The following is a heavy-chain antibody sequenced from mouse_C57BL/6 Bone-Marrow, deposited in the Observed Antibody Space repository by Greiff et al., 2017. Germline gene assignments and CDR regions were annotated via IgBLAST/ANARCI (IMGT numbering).Heavy chain of an antibody. CDR2: IHPNSGST. Sequence: QVQLQQSGAELVKPGASVKLSCKASGYTFTSYWMHWVKQRPGQGLEWIGMIHPNSGSTNYNEKFKSKDTLTVDKSSSTAYMQLSSLTSEDSAVYYCARYYDWFAYWGQGTLVTVSA. CDR1: GYTFTSYW. CDR3: ARYYDWFAY. V-gene: IGHV1-64*01. D-gene: IGHD2-4*01. J-gene: IGHJ3*01.